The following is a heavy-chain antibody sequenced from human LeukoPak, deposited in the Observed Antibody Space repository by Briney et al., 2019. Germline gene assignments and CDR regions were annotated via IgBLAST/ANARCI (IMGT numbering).Heavy chain of an antibody. CDR3: ARELGSYDRSGYYYASYAFDI. J-gene: IGHJ3*02. CDR2: ISANSGGS. D-gene: IGHD3-22*01. Sequence: ASVKVSCKASGYTSTGYYIHWVRQAPGQGLEWMGRISANSGGSNFAQKFQGRVTMTRDTSINTAYMELSRLRSDDTVVYYCARELGSYDRSGYYYASYAFDIWGQGTMVTVS. V-gene: IGHV1-2*05. CDR1: GYTSTGYY.